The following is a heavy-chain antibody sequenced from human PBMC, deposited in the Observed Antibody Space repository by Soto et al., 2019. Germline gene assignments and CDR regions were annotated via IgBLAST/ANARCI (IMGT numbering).Heavy chain of an antibody. CDR2: ISGSGGST. Sequence: GGSLRLSCAASGFTFSSYAMSWVRQAPGKGLEWVSAISGSGGSTYYADSVKGRFTISRDNSKNTLYLQMNSLRAEDTAVYYCAKDPEYYYDSSGYYFDYWGHGTLVTVSS. D-gene: IGHD3-22*01. CDR1: GFTFSSYA. CDR3: AKDPEYYYDSSGYYFDY. J-gene: IGHJ4*01. V-gene: IGHV3-23*01.